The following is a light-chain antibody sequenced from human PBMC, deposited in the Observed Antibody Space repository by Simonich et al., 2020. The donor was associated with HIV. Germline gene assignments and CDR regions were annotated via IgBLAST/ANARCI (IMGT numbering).Light chain of an antibody. CDR2: QDS. J-gene: IGLJ3*02. Sequence: SYELTQPPSVSVSPGQTASITCSGDKLGDKYAYWYQQKPGQSPVLVIYQDSKRPSGIPERFSGSNSGNTATLTISGTQATDEADYYCQAWDSSTAVFGGGTKLTVL. CDR3: QAWDSSTAV. CDR1: KLGDKY. V-gene: IGLV3-1*01.